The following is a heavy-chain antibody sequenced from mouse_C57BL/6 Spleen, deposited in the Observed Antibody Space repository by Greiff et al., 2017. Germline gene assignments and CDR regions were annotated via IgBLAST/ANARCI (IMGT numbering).Heavy chain of an antibody. D-gene: IGHD2-5*01. CDR2: IDPSDSET. CDR3: ARYSNYVGCYSNV. J-gene: IGHJ1*03. CDR1: GYTFTSYW. V-gene: IGHV1-52*01. Sequence: VQLQQPGAELVRPGSSVKLSCKASGYTFTSYWMHWVKQRPIQGLEWIGNIDPSDSETHYNQKFKDKATLTVDKSSSAASTRLSNLTSEDPAVYYCARYSNYVGCYSNVSGTRTTLTVSS.